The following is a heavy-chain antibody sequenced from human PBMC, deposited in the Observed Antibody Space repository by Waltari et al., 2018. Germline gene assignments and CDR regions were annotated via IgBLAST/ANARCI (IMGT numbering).Heavy chain of an antibody. J-gene: IGHJ4*02. D-gene: IGHD1-1*01. Sequence: EVQLVESGGCLVKRGRSLRLACAASGFNFHDYAMHWVRQPPGKGLEWFSSISWNGVTIGYADSVKGRFTISRDNAKNSLFLQMNGLRDEDTALYHCAKRYNWNDEGHFDYWGQGTLVTVSS. CDR3: AKRYNWNDEGHFDY. V-gene: IGHV3-9*01. CDR1: GFNFHDYA. CDR2: ISWNGVTI.